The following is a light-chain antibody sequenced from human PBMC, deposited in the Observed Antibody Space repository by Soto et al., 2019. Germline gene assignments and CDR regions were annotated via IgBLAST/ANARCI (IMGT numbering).Light chain of an antibody. CDR2: KAS. CDR3: QQYNSYPYT. V-gene: IGKV1-5*03. J-gene: IGKJ2*01. CDR1: QSISSW. Sequence: DIPMTQSPSTLSASVGDRVTITCRASQSISSWLAWYQQRPGKAPKLLIYKASSLKSGVPSRFSGSGSGTEFTLTISSLQPDDFATYYCQQYNSYPYTFGQGTKLEIK.